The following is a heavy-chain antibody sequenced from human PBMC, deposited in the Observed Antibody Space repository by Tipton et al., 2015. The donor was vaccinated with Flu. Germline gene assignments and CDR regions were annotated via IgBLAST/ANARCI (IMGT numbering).Heavy chain of an antibody. D-gene: IGHD3-22*01. Sequence: QLVQSGAEVKKPGESLKISCKGSGYSFTSYWIGWVRQMPGKGLEWMGIIYSGDSDTRYSPSFQGQVTISADKSIRTAYLQWSSLKASDTAMYYCARLSYYGGSGYTGFDYWGQGTLVTVSS. CDR1: GYSFTSYW. J-gene: IGHJ4*02. V-gene: IGHV5-51*01. CDR3: ARLSYYGGSGYTGFDY. CDR2: IYSGDSDT.